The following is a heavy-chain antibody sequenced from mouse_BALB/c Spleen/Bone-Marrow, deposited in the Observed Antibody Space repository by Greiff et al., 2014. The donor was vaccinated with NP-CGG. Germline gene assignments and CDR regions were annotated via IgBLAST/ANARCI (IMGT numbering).Heavy chain of an antibody. V-gene: IGHV5-9*02. Sequence: EVHLVESGGGLVKPGGSLKLSCAASGFAFSSYDMSWVRQTPEKRLEWVATISSGGSYTYYPDSVKGRFTIPRDNARNTLYLQMSSLRSEDTALYYCARHPYYGNYPAWFAYWGQGTLVTVSA. D-gene: IGHD2-10*01. J-gene: IGHJ3*01. CDR3: ARHPYYGNYPAWFAY. CDR1: GFAFSSYD. CDR2: ISSGGSYT.